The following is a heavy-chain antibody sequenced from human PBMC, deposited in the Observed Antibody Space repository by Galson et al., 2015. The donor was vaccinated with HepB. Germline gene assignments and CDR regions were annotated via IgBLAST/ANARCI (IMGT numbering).Heavy chain of an antibody. D-gene: IGHD6-13*01. CDR2: IIPIFGTA. Sequence: SVKVSCKASGGTFSSYAISWVRQAPGQGLEWMGGIIPIFGTANYAQKFQGRVTITADESTSTAYMELSSLRSEDTAVYYCAKARGRKPGIAAAGTRQDYYYYMDVWGKGTTVTVSS. CDR3: AKARGRKPGIAAAGTRQDYYYYMDV. V-gene: IGHV1-69*13. CDR1: GGTFSSYA. J-gene: IGHJ6*03.